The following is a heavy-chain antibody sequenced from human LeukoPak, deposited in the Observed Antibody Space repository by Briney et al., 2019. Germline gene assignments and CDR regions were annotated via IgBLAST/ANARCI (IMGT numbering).Heavy chain of an antibody. J-gene: IGHJ6*02. Sequence: GASVKVSCKVSGYTLTELSMHWVRQAPGKGLEWMGGFDPEDGETIYAQKFQGRVTMTEDTSTDTAYMELSSLRSEDTAVYYCARALPGYGTSYLYYYYGMDVWGQGTTVTVSS. CDR3: ARALPGYGTSYLYYYYGMDV. V-gene: IGHV1-24*01. CDR1: GYTLTELS. D-gene: IGHD2-15*01. CDR2: FDPEDGET.